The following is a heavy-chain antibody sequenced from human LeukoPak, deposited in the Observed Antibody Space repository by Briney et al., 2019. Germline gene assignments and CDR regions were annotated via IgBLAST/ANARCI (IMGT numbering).Heavy chain of an antibody. V-gene: IGHV1-8*03. CDR2: MNPNSGNT. CDR1: GYTFTSYD. D-gene: IGHD3/OR15-3a*01. J-gene: IGHJ4*02. Sequence: EASVTVSCTASGYTFTSYDINWVRQATGQGLEWMGWMNPNSGNTGYAQKFQGRVTITGHTSISTAYMELSSLRSEDTAVYYCARGPTWTGNYYYFDYWGQGTLVTVSS. CDR3: ARGPTWTGNYYYFDY.